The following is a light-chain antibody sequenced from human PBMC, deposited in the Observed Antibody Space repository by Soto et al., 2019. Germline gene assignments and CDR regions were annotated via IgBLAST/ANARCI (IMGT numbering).Light chain of an antibody. J-gene: IGKJ5*01. CDR2: GAS. V-gene: IGKV3-20*01. Sequence: EIVVTQSPGTMSLSPVSRATLSCRAIQTITSNFLAWYQLKPAQAPRLLIYGASSRATGIPDRFTGSGSGTDFTLTITRLEPEDFAVYYCQQFGSSLPITFGQGTRLEI. CDR1: QTITSNF. CDR3: QQFGSSLPIT.